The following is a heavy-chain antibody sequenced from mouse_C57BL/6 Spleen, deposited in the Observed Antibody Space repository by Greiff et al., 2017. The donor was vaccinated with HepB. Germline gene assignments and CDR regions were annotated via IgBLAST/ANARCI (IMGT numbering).Heavy chain of an antibody. Sequence: VQLQQPGAELVRPGSSVKLSCKASGYTFTSYWMDWVKQRPGQGLEWIGNIYPSDSETHYNQKFKDKATLTVDKSSSTAYMQLSSLTSEDSAVYYCARTINYFDYWGQGTTLTVSS. CDR1: GYTFTSYW. CDR3: ARTINYFDY. V-gene: IGHV1-61*01. CDR2: IYPSDSET. J-gene: IGHJ2*01. D-gene: IGHD2-12*01.